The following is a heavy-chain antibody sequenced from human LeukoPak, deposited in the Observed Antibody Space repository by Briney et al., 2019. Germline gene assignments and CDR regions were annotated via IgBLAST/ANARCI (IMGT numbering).Heavy chain of an antibody. J-gene: IGHJ4*02. V-gene: IGHV3-48*04. Sequence: GGSLRLSCAVSGFKFSSYSMNWVRQAPGKGLEWVSYISSSSTTMYYADSVKGRFTISRDNAKNSLYLQMNSLRAEDTAVYYCARARAAIQNWGQGTLVTVSS. CDR3: ARARAAIQN. CDR1: GFKFSSYS. CDR2: ISSSSTTM. D-gene: IGHD5-18*01.